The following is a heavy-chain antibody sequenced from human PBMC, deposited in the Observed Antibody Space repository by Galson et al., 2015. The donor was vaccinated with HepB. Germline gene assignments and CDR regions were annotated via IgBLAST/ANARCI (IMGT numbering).Heavy chain of an antibody. J-gene: IGHJ4*02. CDR3: AREYSSSWYSGLGY. D-gene: IGHD6-13*01. CDR1: GFTVSSNH. V-gene: IGHV3-53*01. Sequence: LRLSCAASGFTVSSNHMTWVRQAPGKGLEWVSVIYSGGSTSYADSVKGRFTISRDNSKNTLYLQMNSLRAEDTAVYYCAREYSSSWYSGLGYWGQGTLVSVSS. CDR2: IYSGGST.